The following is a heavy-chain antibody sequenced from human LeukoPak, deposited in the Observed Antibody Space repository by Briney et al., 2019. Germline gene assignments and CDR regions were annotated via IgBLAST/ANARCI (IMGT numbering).Heavy chain of an antibody. CDR1: GFTFSSYA. D-gene: IGHD3-10*01. Sequence: PGGTLRLSCAASGFTFSSYAMHWVRQAPGKGGEYVPAISSNGGSTYYANSVKGRFTISRDNSKNTLYLQMGSLRAEDMAVYYCARKRRSAYFDYWGQGTLVTVSS. CDR2: ISSNGGST. V-gene: IGHV3-64*01. CDR3: ARKRRSAYFDY. J-gene: IGHJ4*02.